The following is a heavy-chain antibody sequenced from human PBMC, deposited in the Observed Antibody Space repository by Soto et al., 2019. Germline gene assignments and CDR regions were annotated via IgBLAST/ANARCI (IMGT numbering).Heavy chain of an antibody. CDR3: ARREYSSSSAGYYYYYGMDV. Sequence: GESLKISCKGSGYSFTSYWISWVRQMPGKGLEWMGRIDPSDSYTNYSPSFQGRVTISADKSISTAYLQWSSLKASDTAMYYCARREYSSSSAGYYYYYGMDVWGQGTTVTVSS. D-gene: IGHD6-6*01. CDR2: IDPSDSYT. J-gene: IGHJ6*02. CDR1: GYSFTSYW. V-gene: IGHV5-10-1*01.